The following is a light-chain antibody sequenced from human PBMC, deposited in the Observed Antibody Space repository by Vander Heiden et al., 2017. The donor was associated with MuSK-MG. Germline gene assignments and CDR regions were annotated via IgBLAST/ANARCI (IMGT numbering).Light chain of an antibody. CDR2: GAS. J-gene: IGKJ3*01. V-gene: IGKV3-20*01. CDR3: QQDGSSPVT. CDR1: QSVSNRY. Sequence: EIVLTQSPGTLSLSPGERATLSCRASQSVSNRYLAWYQQKPGQAPRLLIFGASSRATGMPDRFSGSGSGTDFTLTISRLEPEDFAVYYCQQDGSSPVTFGPGTKVDIK.